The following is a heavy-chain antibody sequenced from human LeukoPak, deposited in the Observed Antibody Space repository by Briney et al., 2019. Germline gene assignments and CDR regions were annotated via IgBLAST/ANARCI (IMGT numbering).Heavy chain of an antibody. V-gene: IGHV1-2*02. CDR1: GYTFTGYY. CDR3: AREYDSSGYRFDY. Sequence: ASVKVPCKASGYTFTGYYMHWVRQAPGQGLEWMGWINPNSGGTNYAQKFQGRVTMTRDTSISTAYMELSSLRSEDTAVYYCAREYDSSGYRFDYWGQGTLVTVSS. J-gene: IGHJ4*02. CDR2: INPNSGGT. D-gene: IGHD3-22*01.